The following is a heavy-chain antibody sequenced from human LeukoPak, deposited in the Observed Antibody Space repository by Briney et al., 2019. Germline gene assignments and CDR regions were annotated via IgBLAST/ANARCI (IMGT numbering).Heavy chain of an antibody. D-gene: IGHD3-3*01. CDR3: ARDADYDFWSGYYL. J-gene: IGHJ4*02. CDR1: GYTFTSYG. V-gene: IGHV1-18*01. Sequence: ASVKVSCKASGYTFTSYGIIWVRQAPGQGLEWMGWISAYNGNTNYAQKLQGRVTMTTDTSTSTAYMELRSLRSDDTAVYYCARDADYDFWSGYYLWGQGTLVTVSS. CDR2: ISAYNGNT.